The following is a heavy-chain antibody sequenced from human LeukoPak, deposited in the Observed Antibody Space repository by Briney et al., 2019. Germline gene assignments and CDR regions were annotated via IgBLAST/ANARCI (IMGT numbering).Heavy chain of an antibody. CDR1: GGSINSSNW. CDR2: IHDSGST. Sequence: SETLSLTCTIFGGSINSSNWWNWVRQPPGKGLEWIGSIHDSGSTYYNQTLKSRVTISVDTSKNQFSLQLSSVTAADTAVYYCWLQRMVAAYFDSWGQGTLVTVSS. D-gene: IGHD2-15*01. V-gene: IGHV4-4*02. J-gene: IGHJ4*02. CDR3: WLQRMVAAYFDS.